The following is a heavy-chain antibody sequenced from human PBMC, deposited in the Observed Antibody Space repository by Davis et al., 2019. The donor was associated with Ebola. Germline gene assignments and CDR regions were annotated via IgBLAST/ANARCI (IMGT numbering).Heavy chain of an antibody. V-gene: IGHV4-38-2*02. CDR1: GYSISSGYY. Sequence: SETLSLTCTVSGYSISSGYYWGWIRQPPGKGLEWIGSIYHSGSTYYNPSLKSRVTISVDTSKNQFSLKLSSVTAADTAVYYCAREVGASDYWGQGTLVTVSS. D-gene: IGHD1-26*01. CDR2: IYHSGST. J-gene: IGHJ4*02. CDR3: AREVGASDY.